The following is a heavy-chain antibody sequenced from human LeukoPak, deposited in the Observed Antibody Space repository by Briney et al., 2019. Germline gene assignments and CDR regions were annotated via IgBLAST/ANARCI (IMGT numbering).Heavy chain of an antibody. CDR1: GYSFTSYW. J-gene: IGHJ3*02. Sequence: GASLKFSCKASGYSFTSYWIGWVRQMPGKGLEGMGIIYPGDSDTSYSPSFQGQVTTSADKSISTAYLQWSSLKASDTAMYYCARPAQGLNAGAFDIWGQGTMVTVSS. V-gene: IGHV5-51*01. CDR3: ARPAQGLNAGAFDI. CDR2: IYPGDSDT. D-gene: IGHD2-8*01.